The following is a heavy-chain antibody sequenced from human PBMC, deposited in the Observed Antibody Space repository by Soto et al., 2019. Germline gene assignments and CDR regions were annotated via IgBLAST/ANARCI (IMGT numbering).Heavy chain of an antibody. V-gene: IGHV1-18*01. Sequence: ASVKVSCKASGYTFTSYGISWVRQAPGQGFEWMGWIRPDNGNTDFAREFQGRFTMTWDTSISTAYLELSSLRSDDTALYYCARGSVASADKPSGMDVWGQGTTVTVSS. CDR1: GYTFTSYG. D-gene: IGHD2-15*01. CDR3: ARGSVASADKPSGMDV. CDR2: IRPDNGNT. J-gene: IGHJ6*02.